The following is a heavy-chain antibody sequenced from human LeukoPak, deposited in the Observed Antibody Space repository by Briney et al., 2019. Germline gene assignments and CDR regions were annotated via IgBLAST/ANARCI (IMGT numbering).Heavy chain of an antibody. CDR3: ARVRYRLAETYIDY. CDR1: GYTFTGYY. CDR2: INPNSGDT. Sequence: ASVKVSCKASGYTFTGYYMHWVRQAPGQGLELMGWINPNSGDTNYAQKFQGRVTMTRDTSITTAYMELSRLRSDDTAVYYCARVRYRLAETYIDYWGQGTLVTVSS. D-gene: IGHD3-16*01. J-gene: IGHJ4*02. V-gene: IGHV1-2*02.